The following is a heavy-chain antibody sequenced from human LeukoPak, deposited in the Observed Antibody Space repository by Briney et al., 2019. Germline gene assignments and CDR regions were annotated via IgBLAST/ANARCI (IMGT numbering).Heavy chain of an antibody. Sequence: SETLSLTCTVSGGSISSYYWGWIRQPAGEGLEWIGRIYTSGSTNYNPSLKSRVTMSVDTSKNQFSLQLSSVTAADMAVYYCARDWDSSSWSFFDYWGQGTLVTVSS. CDR2: IYTSGST. V-gene: IGHV4-4*07. CDR3: ARDWDSSSWSFFDY. CDR1: GGSISSYY. J-gene: IGHJ4*02. D-gene: IGHD6-13*01.